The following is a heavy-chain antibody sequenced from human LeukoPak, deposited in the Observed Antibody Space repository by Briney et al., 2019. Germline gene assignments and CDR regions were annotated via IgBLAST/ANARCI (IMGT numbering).Heavy chain of an antibody. Sequence: GASVKVSCKVSGYTLTELSMHWVRQAPEQGLEWMGWINPNSGGTNYAQKFQGRVTITADKSTSTAYMELSSLRSEDTAVYYCARAARPGYCSSTSCYFPFDPWGQGTLVTVSS. J-gene: IGHJ5*02. CDR1: GYTLTELS. CDR3: ARAARPGYCSSTSCYFPFDP. CDR2: INPNSGGT. D-gene: IGHD2-2*03. V-gene: IGHV1-2*02.